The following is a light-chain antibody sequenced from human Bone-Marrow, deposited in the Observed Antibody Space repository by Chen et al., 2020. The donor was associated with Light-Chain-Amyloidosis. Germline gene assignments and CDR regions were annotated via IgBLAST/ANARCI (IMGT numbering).Light chain of an antibody. CDR2: GSS. CDR1: QTISSNY. V-gene: IGKV3-20*01. J-gene: IGKJ4*01. CDR3: QQYGTSPLT. Sequence: EIVLTQSPGTLSLSPGEGANLSCRASQTISSNYLTWYQQKFGQAPRLLIYGSSSRATGIPDRFTGSGSGTDFTLTINRLEPEDFAMYYCQQYGTSPLTFGRGTQVDI.